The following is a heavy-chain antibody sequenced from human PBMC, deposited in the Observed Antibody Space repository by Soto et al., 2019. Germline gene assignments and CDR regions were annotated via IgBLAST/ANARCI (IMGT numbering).Heavy chain of an antibody. J-gene: IGHJ6*02. CDR2: INHSGST. CDR3: AIGGPDILTGYGYYYYYGMDV. D-gene: IGHD3-9*01. V-gene: IGHV4-34*01. CDR1: GGSFSGYY. Sequence: SETLSLTCAVYGGSFSGYYWSWIRQPPGKGLEWIGEINHSGSTNYNPSLKSRVTISVDTSKNQFSLKLSSVTAADTAVYYCAIGGPDILTGYGYYYYYGMDVWGQGTTVTVSS.